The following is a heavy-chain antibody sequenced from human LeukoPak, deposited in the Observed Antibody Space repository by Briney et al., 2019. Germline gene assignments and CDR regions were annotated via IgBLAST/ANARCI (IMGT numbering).Heavy chain of an antibody. CDR2: IYPGDSDT. V-gene: IGHV5-51*01. CDR1: GYSFSTYW. D-gene: IGHD3-9*01. CDR3: ARQSYDILTGYSEGAFDN. Sequence: GESLKISCKGAGYSFSTYWIAWVRQMPGKGLEWMGIIYPGDSDTRYSPSFQGQVTISADKSVSTAYLQWSSLKASDTAMYYCARQSYDILTGYSEGAFDNWGQGTLVTVSS. J-gene: IGHJ4*02.